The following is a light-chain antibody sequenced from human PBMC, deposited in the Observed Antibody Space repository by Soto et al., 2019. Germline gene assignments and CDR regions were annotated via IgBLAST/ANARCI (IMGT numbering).Light chain of an antibody. J-gene: IGLJ1*01. V-gene: IGLV3-21*02. Sequence: SYELAQPPSVSVAPGQMASITCGGDNIGSKSVHWYQQKPGQDPVLVVHDDSDRPSGIPERFSGSNSGNTATLTISKVEDGDEVDYYRQVWDISSDHPYVFGTGTKVTVL. CDR1: NIGSKS. CDR3: QVWDISSDHPYV. CDR2: DDS.